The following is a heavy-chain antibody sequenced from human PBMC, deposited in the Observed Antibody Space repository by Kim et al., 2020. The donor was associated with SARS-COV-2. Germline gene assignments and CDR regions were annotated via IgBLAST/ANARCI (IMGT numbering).Heavy chain of an antibody. V-gene: IGHV4-34*01. CDR3: ARTLAGDAPDY. Sequence: TNYTPSLKRRITISVDTSKSQFALKRISVTAADTVVYYCARTLAGDAPDYWGQGTLVTVSS. J-gene: IGHJ4*02. D-gene: IGHD4-17*01. CDR2: T.